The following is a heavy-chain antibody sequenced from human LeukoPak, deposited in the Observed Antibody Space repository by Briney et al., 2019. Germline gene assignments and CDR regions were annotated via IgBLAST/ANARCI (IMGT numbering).Heavy chain of an antibody. J-gene: IGHJ4*02. CDR3: ARQSIVVGVLDY. Sequence: PSETLSLTCTVSCGFISSRSYYWGWIRQPPGKGLEWIGSIYYSGSTYYNPSLKSRVTISVDTSKNQFSLKLSSVTAADTAVYYCARQSIVVGVLDYWGQGTLVTVSS. CDR1: CGFISSRSYY. D-gene: IGHD2-15*01. CDR2: IYYSGST. V-gene: IGHV4-39*01.